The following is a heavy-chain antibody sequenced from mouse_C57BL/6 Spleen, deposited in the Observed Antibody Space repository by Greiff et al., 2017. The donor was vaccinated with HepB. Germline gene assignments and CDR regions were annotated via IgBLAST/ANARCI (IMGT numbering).Heavy chain of an antibody. CDR2: INPYNGGT. V-gene: IGHV1-19*01. D-gene: IGHD2-1*01. Sequence: EVQLQQSGPVLVKPGASVKMSCKASGYTFTDYYMNWVKQSHGKSLEWIGVINPYNGGTSYNQKFKGKATLTVDKSSSTAYMELNSLTSEDSAVYYCARGTLPTPWFAYWGQGTLVTVSA. CDR3: ARGTLPTPWFAY. J-gene: IGHJ3*01. CDR1: GYTFTDYY.